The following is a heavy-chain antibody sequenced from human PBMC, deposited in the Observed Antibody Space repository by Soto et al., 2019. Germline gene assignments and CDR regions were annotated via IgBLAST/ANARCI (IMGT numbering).Heavy chain of an antibody. CDR2: VYYDGHT. Sequence: PSETLSLTCTVSGGSINNNFWGWIRQPPGKGLERIGYVYYDGHTDYNPSLEGRVTIAVDTSKNQFSLRLTSVTAADTAVYYCARDLFGGYCLDYWGQGALVTVSS. V-gene: IGHV4-59*01. D-gene: IGHD5-12*01. CDR1: GGSINNNF. CDR3: ARDLFGGYCLDY. J-gene: IGHJ4*02.